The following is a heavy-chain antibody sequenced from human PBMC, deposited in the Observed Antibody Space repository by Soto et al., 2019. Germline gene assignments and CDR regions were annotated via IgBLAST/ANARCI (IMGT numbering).Heavy chain of an antibody. Sequence: QVQLVESGGGVVQPGRSLRLSCAASGVTLSNFGMHWVRQAPGKGLEWVAVISRDGSTMFYADSVKGRFTISRDSSRNTLYLQMNSLRAEDTAVYHCVGEVASGYWGKGTLVTVSS. D-gene: IGHD2-21*01. CDR1: GVTLSNFG. J-gene: IGHJ4*02. CDR3: VGEVASGY. CDR2: ISRDGSTM. V-gene: IGHV3-30*03.